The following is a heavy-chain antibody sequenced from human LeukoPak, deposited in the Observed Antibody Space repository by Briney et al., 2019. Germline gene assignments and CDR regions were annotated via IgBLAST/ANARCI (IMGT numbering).Heavy chain of an antibody. J-gene: IGHJ4*02. Sequence: TGGSLRLSCAASGFTFSSYAMSWVRQAPGKGLEWVSAISGSGGSTYYADSVKGRFTISRDNSKNTLYLQMNSLRAEDTAVYYCAKGTYRGHDYVVDYWGQGTLVTVSS. D-gene: IGHD3-16*01. CDR1: GFTFSSYA. CDR3: AKGTYRGHDYVVDY. V-gene: IGHV3-23*01. CDR2: ISGSGGST.